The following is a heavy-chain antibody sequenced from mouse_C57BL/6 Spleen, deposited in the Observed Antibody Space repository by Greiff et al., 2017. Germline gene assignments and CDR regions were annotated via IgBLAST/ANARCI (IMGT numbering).Heavy chain of an antibody. CDR3: ARTYGSSYGGFAY. Sequence: EVKLMESGGGLVKPGGSLKLSCAASGFTFSSYTMSWVRQTPEKRLEWVATISGGGGNTYYPDSVKGRFTISRDNAKNTLYLQMSSLRSEDTALYYCARTYGSSYGGFAYWGQGTLVTVSA. V-gene: IGHV5-9*01. CDR2: ISGGGGNT. J-gene: IGHJ3*01. CDR1: GFTFSSYT. D-gene: IGHD1-1*01.